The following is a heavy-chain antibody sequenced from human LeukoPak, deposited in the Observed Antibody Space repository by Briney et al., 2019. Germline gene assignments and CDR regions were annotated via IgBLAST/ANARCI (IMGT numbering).Heavy chain of an antibody. D-gene: IGHD3-10*01. J-gene: IGHJ4*02. CDR2: ISYDGSNK. CDR1: GFTFSSYA. Sequence: PGGSLRLSCVGSGFTFSSYAMNWVRQAPGKGLEWVAVISYDGSNKYYADSVKGRFAISRDNSKNTLYLQMNSLRAEDTAVYYCATDYYGSGSYGYWGQGTLVTVSS. V-gene: IGHV3-30*09. CDR3: ATDYYGSGSYGY.